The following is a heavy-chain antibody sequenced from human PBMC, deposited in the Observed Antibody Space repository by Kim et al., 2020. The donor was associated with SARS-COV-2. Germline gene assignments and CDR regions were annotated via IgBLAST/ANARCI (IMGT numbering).Heavy chain of an antibody. D-gene: IGHD3-10*01. V-gene: IGHV3-33*05. Sequence: GGSLRLSCAASGFTFSSYGMHWVRQAPGKGLEWVALISYDGSNKYYADSVKGRFTISRDNSKNTLYLQMNSLRAEDTAVYYCARAPGDGMDVWGHGTTVTVSS. CDR2: ISYDGSNK. CDR3: ARAPGDGMDV. CDR1: GFTFSSYG. J-gene: IGHJ6*02.